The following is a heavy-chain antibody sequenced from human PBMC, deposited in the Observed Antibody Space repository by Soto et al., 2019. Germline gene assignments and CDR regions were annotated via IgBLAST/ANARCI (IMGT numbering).Heavy chain of an antibody. CDR2: ISGSGGST. CDR3: AKKAKSVGVAQCVEY. J-gene: IGHJ4*02. CDR1: GYTFKNYA. Sequence: EVQLLESGGGLVQPGGSLRLSCAASGYTFKNYAMSWVRQAPGKGLEWVSGISGSGGSTYYADSVRGRFTISRDNSKNTVYVQMNNLRAEDTAVYYCAKKAKSVGVAQCVEYWGQGTLVTVSS. V-gene: IGHV3-23*01. D-gene: IGHD2-15*01.